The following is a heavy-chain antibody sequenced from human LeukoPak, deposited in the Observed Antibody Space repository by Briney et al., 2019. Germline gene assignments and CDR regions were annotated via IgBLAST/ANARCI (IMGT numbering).Heavy chain of an antibody. CDR1: GFTFSNSW. CDR2: INQGGTET. J-gene: IGHJ6*02. Sequence: RGGSLRLSCAVSGFTFSNSWMAWVRHAPGEGLERVAHINQGGTETSFVDSVKGRFTISRDNAKSSLYLEMNSLRAEDTALYYCSRGHYGLDVWGQGTTVTVSS. CDR3: SRGHYGLDV. V-gene: IGHV3-7*01. D-gene: IGHD3-10*01.